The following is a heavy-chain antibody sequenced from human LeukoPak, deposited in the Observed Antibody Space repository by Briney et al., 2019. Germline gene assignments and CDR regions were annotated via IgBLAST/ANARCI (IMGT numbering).Heavy chain of an antibody. CDR1: GFTFSNYG. J-gene: IGHJ4*02. V-gene: IGHV3-48*01. CDR3: ARGGAARPDY. D-gene: IGHD6-6*01. CDR2: ISSSSSSI. Sequence: GGSLRLSCAASGFTFSNYGMDWVRQAPGKGLEWISYISSSSSSIYYADSVKGRFTISRDNAKNSVFLQMNSLRAEDTAVYHCARGGAARPDYWGQGTLVTVSS.